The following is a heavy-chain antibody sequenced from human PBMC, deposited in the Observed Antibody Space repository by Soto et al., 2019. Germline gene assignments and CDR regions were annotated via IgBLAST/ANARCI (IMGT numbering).Heavy chain of an antibody. J-gene: IGHJ6*02. CDR1: GGSISSSSYY. CDR2: IDYTGRT. D-gene: IGHD3-16*01. Sequence: ETLSLTCTVSGGSISSSSYYWDWIRQPPGKGLEWIGTIDYTGRTYQNPSPKSRVTFSVDTSKNQFSLELTSVTAADTAVYYCARPMGDLYYGMDVWGQGTTVTVSS. CDR3: ARPMGDLYYGMDV. V-gene: IGHV4-39*01.